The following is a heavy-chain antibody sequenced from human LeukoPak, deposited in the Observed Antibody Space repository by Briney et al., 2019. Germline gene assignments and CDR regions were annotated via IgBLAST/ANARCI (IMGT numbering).Heavy chain of an antibody. J-gene: IGHJ4*02. Sequence: TSETLSLTCTVSGGSISGGAYYWSWIRQHPGKGLEWIGYIYYSGNTYYSPSLKSRVTISVDTSKNQFSLKLSSVTAADTAVYYCARWQYWATGGYFDYWGQGTLVIVSS. CDR3: ARWQYWATGGYFDY. CDR1: GGSISGGAYY. V-gene: IGHV4-31*03. D-gene: IGHD2-8*02. CDR2: IYYSGNT.